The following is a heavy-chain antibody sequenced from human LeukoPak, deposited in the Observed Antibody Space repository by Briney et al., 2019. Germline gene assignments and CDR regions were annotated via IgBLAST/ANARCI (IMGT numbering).Heavy chain of an antibody. CDR3: ARRYGDYGDYYYYGMDV. Sequence: GGSLRLSCAASGFTFSNHNMNWVRQAPGKGLEWVSSISSSSYIYYADSVKGRFTISGDNAKNSLYLQMNSLRAEDTAVYYCARRYGDYGDYYYYGMDVWGQGTTVTVSS. J-gene: IGHJ6*02. V-gene: IGHV3-21*01. CDR2: ISSSSYI. D-gene: IGHD4-17*01. CDR1: GFTFSNHN.